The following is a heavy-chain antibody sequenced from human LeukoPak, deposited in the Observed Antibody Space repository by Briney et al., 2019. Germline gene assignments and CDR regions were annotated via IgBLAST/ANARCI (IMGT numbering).Heavy chain of an antibody. Sequence: SETLSLTCTVSGGSISSSSYYWGWIRQPPGKGLEWIGYISYSGSTNYNPSLKSRVTISVDTSKNQFSLNLSSVTAADTAVYYCARTYGIYTGYHFYDYWGQGTLVTVSS. D-gene: IGHD5-12*01. CDR2: ISYSGST. CDR1: GGSISSSSYY. V-gene: IGHV4-61*05. CDR3: ARTYGIYTGYHFYDY. J-gene: IGHJ4*02.